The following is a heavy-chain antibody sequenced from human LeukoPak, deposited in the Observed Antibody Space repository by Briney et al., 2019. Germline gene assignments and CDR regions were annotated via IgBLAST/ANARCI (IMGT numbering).Heavy chain of an antibody. D-gene: IGHD3-3*01. Sequence: GRSLRLSCAVSGFTFDEYAMHWVRQAPGKGLEWVSGISWNSGSIGYADSVKGRFTISRDNAKNSLYLQMNSLRAEDTAVYYCARAPPPPRNTPGSGYTEYFQHWGQGTLVTVSS. CDR2: ISWNSGSI. V-gene: IGHV3-9*01. J-gene: IGHJ1*01. CDR3: ARAPPPPRNTPGSGYTEYFQH. CDR1: GFTFDEYA.